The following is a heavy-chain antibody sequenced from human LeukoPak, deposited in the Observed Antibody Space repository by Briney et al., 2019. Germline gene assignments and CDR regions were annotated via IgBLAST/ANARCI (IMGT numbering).Heavy chain of an antibody. Sequence: GGSLRLSCAASGFTFSSYGMHWVRQAPGKGLEWVAVIWYDGSNKYYADSVKGRFTISRDNSKNTLYLQMNSLRAEDTAVYCCARPPIGEFEEYYFDYWGQGTLVTVSS. CDR3: ARPPIGEFEEYYFDY. D-gene: IGHD3-10*01. CDR2: IWYDGSNK. J-gene: IGHJ4*02. CDR1: GFTFSSYG. V-gene: IGHV3-33*01.